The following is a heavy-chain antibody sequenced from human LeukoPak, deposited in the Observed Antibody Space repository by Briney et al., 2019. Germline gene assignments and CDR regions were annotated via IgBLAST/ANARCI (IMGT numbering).Heavy chain of an antibody. CDR1: EFTFRTYG. V-gene: IGHV3-30*03. CDR2: ISYDGRNQ. CDR3: ARGSAYSDYHYYGMDV. D-gene: IGHD4-11*01. J-gene: IGHJ6*02. Sequence: GGSLRLSCAASEFTFRTYGMHWVRQAPGKGLEWVAVISYDGRNQFHADSVKGRFTISRDNSENTLYLQMNSLIYDDTAVYYCARGSAYSDYHYYGMDVWGQGTTVTVSS.